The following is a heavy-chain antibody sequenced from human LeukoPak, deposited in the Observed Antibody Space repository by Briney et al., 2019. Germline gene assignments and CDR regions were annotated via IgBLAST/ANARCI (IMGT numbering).Heavy chain of an antibody. Sequence: SVNVSCKSSGGTFSSYAITWVRQAPGPGLEWMGGIIPIFGTANYSQKFQGRVTITADESTSTAYMELSSLRSEDTAVYYCARDGGSIAVAGKGGTYYYGMDVWGQGTSVTVSS. J-gene: IGHJ6*02. D-gene: IGHD6-19*01. CDR3: ARDGGSIAVAGKGGTYYYGMDV. CDR1: GGTFSSYA. CDR2: IIPIFGTA. V-gene: IGHV1-69*01.